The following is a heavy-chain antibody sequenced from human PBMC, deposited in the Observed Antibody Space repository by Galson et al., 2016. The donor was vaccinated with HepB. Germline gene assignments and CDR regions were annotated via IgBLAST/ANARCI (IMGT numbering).Heavy chain of an antibody. J-gene: IGHJ4*02. CDR3: AKLIEVAGSFDD. V-gene: IGHV3-23*01. D-gene: IGHD6-19*01. Sequence: LRLSCAASGFTFSIYAMSWVRQAPGKGLEWVSGISGRGGNTYHADSAKGRFTISRDNSKNTLYLQMKSLRADDTAVYYCAKLIEVAGSFDDWGQGTLVTVSA. CDR1: GFTFSIYA. CDR2: ISGRGGNT.